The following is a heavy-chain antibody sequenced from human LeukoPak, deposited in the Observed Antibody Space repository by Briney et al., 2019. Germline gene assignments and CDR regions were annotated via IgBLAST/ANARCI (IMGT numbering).Heavy chain of an antibody. V-gene: IGHV4-4*02. CDR3: ARDRFGRTTHFDY. J-gene: IGHJ4*02. D-gene: IGHD3-10*01. Sequence: SETLSLTCAVSGGSVTSTNWWTWVRQPPGKGLEWIGEVHLDGRTNYNPSLTGRLTMSVDLYENHISLKMTSVTAADTAVYYCARDRFGRTTHFDYWGQGTLVTVSS. CDR1: GGSVTSTNW. CDR2: VHLDGRT.